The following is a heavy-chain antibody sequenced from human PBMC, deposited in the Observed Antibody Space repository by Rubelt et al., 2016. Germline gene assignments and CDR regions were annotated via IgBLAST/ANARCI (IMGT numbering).Heavy chain of an antibody. CDR1: GGSISSGGYY. V-gene: IGHV4-61*08. Sequence: QVQLQESGPGLVKPSQTLSLTCTVSGGSISSGGYYWSWIRQPPGKGLEWIGYVFHSGTTNYSPSLKRRVTISVDTSKNQFSLKLNSLTAADTAVYYCVRGYSSSWYGGDVWGQGTTVTVSS. CDR3: VRGYSSSWYGGDV. CDR2: VFHSGTT. J-gene: IGHJ6*02. D-gene: IGHD6-13*01.